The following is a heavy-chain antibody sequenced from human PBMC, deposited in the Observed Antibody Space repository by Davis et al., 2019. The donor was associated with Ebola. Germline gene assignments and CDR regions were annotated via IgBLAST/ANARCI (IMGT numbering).Heavy chain of an antibody. CDR3: ARRSSSSFDY. J-gene: IGHJ4*02. Sequence: SETLSLTCTVSGGSISSHYWSWIRQPPGKGLEWIGYIYYSGSTIYNPSLKSRVTISVDTSKKQFSLKLSSVTAADTAVYYCARRSSSSFDYWGQGTLVTVSS. D-gene: IGHD6-6*01. V-gene: IGHV4-59*11. CDR2: IYYSGST. CDR1: GGSISSHY.